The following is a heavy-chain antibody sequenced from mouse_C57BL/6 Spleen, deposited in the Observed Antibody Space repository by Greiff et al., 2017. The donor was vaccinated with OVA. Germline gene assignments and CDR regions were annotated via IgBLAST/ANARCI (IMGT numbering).Heavy chain of an antibody. CDR1: GYAFSSSW. D-gene: IGHD2-4*01. V-gene: IGHV1-82*01. J-gene: IGHJ4*01. CDR3: ARSNDYVAMDY. Sequence: QVQLQQSGPELVKPGASVKISCKASGYAFSSSWMNWVKQRPGKGLEWIGRIYPGDGDTNYNGKFKGKATLTADKSSSTAYMQLSSLTSEDSAVYFCARSNDYVAMDYWGQGTSFTVSS. CDR2: IYPGDGDT.